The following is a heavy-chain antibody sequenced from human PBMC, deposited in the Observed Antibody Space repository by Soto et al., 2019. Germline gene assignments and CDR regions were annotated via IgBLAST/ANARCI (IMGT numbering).Heavy chain of an antibody. CDR2: INHSGST. CDR1: GGSFSGYY. J-gene: IGHJ6*02. CDR3: ARVVRGYSYGSTHYYYYGMDV. D-gene: IGHD5-18*01. V-gene: IGHV4-34*01. Sequence: PSETLSLTCAVYGGSFSGYYWSWIRQPPGKGLEWIGEINHSGSTNYNPSLKSRVTISVDTSKNQFSLKLSSVTAADTAVYYCARVVRGYSYGSTHYYYYGMDVWGQGPTVTV.